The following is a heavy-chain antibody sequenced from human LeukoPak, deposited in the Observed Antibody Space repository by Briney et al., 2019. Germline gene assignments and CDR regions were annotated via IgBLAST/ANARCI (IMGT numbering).Heavy chain of an antibody. Sequence: GGSLRLSCAASGFTFSSYAMSWVRQAPGKGLEWVSAISGGGGSTYYADSVKGRFTISRDNSKNTLSLQMNSLNADDTAVYYCAKHLRTSVWFFDSWGQGTLVTVSS. CDR3: AKHLRTSVWFFDS. V-gene: IGHV3-23*01. J-gene: IGHJ4*02. CDR1: GFTFSSYA. D-gene: IGHD6-19*01. CDR2: ISGGGGST.